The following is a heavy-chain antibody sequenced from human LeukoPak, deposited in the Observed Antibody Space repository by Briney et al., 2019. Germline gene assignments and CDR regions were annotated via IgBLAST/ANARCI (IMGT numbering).Heavy chain of an antibody. CDR2: TYYKSKWSN. Sequence: SQTLSLTCAIYGGGVSTYSVAWNWFRQSPSRGLEGLGKTYYKSKWSNDYAVSVTSRITINPDTSTIQFSPQLNSMTPQDTAVYYSARYIWNVGRSFDTWGQGTLVTVSS. D-gene: IGHD1-1*01. V-gene: IGHV6-1*01. J-gene: IGHJ4*02. CDR1: GGGVSTYSVA. CDR3: ARYIWNVGRSFDT.